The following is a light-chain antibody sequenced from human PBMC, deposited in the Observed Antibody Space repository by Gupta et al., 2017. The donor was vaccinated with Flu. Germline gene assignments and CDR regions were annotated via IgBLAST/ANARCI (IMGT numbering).Light chain of an antibody. CDR3: QVWDTSDDHVE. CDR2: DDN. Sequence: SYVLTQTPSVSVAPRQTARITCGGRNIGSKSVHWYQQKPGQAPGLVVYDDNDRPSGIPERFSGSNSGKPATPNTSRVEAGDEADYYCQVWDTSDDHVEFGGGTKLNVL. V-gene: IGLV3-21*02. CDR1: NIGSKS. J-gene: IGLJ2*01.